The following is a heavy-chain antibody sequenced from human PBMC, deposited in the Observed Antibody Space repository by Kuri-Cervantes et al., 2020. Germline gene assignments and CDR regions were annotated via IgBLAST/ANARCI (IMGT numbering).Heavy chain of an antibody. V-gene: IGHV3-23*01. CDR3: AREDSYGGYYFDY. J-gene: IGHJ4*02. Sequence: GESLKISCAASGFTFSSYAMTWVRQAAGKGLEWVSAISRSGDGTNYADSVKGRFTISGGNSKNTLYLQMNSLRAEDTAVYYCAREDSYGGYYFDYWGQGTLVTVSS. CDR1: GFTFSSYA. CDR2: ISRSGDGT. D-gene: IGHD5-18*01.